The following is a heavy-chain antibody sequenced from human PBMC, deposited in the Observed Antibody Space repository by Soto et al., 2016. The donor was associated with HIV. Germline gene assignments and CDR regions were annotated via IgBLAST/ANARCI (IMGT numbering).Heavy chain of an antibody. CDR3: ARDSFSGYNWLDY. Sequence: QVQLQESGPGLVKPSQTLSLTCTVSGASISSGSYYWTWIRQPAGKGLEWIGRIYTSGSTNYNPSLRSRVTISVDTSKNQFSLKLSSVTAADTAVYYCARDSFSGYNWLDYWGQGTLVTVSS. CDR2: IYTSGST. D-gene: IGHD5-12*01. CDR1: GASISSGSYY. J-gene: IGHJ4*02. V-gene: IGHV4-61*02.